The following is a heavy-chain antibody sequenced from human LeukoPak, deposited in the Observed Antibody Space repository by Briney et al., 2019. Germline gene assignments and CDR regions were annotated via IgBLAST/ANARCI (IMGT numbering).Heavy chain of an antibody. CDR2: IKSKTGGGTT. V-gene: IGHV3-15*01. Sequence: GGSLRLSCAASGFTFNNAWMSWVRQAPGKGLEWVGRIKSKTGGGTTDYAAPVKGRFTISRDDSKNTLYLQMNSLRTEDTAVYDCATAGPSVAATQPFDYWGQGTLVTVSS. CDR3: ATAGPSVAATQPFDY. CDR1: GFTFNNAW. D-gene: IGHD2-15*01. J-gene: IGHJ4*02.